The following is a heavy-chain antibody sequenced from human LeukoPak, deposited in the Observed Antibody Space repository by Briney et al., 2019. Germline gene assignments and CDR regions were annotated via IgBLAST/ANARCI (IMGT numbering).Heavy chain of an antibody. CDR3: ARTRTYLDY. Sequence: SETLSLTSIVSGGSISGYYWGWIRQPPGRGPEWIGYISDTGTSIYNPSLKNRLSMLVDTSKNHFYLNLTSVTAADTAIYYCARTRTYLDYWGQGALVTVSS. CDR2: ISDTGTS. CDR1: GGSISGYY. J-gene: IGHJ4*02. V-gene: IGHV4-59*01. D-gene: IGHD1-7*01.